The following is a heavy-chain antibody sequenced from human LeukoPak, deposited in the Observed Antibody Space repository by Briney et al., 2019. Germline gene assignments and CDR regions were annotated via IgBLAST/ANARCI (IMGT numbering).Heavy chain of an antibody. CDR1: GYTFTGYY. CDR2: INCNGGGT. Sequence: ASVKVSCKASGYTFTGYYIHWVRQAPGQGLEWMGRINCNGGGTSYAQKFQGRVTMTRDTSTSTAYMELDRLTSDDMAVYYCARDYGPYPGCSWFDPWGQGTLVTVSS. V-gene: IGHV1-2*06. D-gene: IGHD2-21*01. CDR3: ARDYGPYPGCSWFDP. J-gene: IGHJ5*02.